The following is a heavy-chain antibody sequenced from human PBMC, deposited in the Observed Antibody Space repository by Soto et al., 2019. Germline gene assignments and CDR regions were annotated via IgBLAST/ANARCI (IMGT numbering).Heavy chain of an antibody. CDR2: ISTSGRYK. CDR3: ARDAGLWLSSYSWFDP. Sequence: EVQLVESGGGLVKPGGSLRLSCAASGFTFSGSAMNWVRQAPGKGLDWVSSISTSGRYKDYSDSVKGRFTISRDDAKNSLYLQMDSLRAEDTAVYYCARDAGLWLSSYSWFDPWGQGTLVTVSS. V-gene: IGHV3-21*01. D-gene: IGHD5-18*01. CDR1: GFTFSGSA. J-gene: IGHJ5*02.